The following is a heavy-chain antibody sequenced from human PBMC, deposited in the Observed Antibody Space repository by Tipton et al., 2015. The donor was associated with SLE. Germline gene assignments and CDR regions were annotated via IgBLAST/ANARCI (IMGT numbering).Heavy chain of an antibody. D-gene: IGHD5-18*01. Sequence: TLSLTCAVYGGSFSGYYWSWIRQPPGKGLEWIGEINHSGSTNYNPSLKSRVTISVDTSKNQFSLKLSSVTAADTAVYYCARSTLPWVPLWFSWCQGTLVTVS. V-gene: IGHV4-34*01. CDR3: ARSTLPWVPLWFS. J-gene: IGHJ5*02. CDR1: GGSFSGYY. CDR2: INHSGST.